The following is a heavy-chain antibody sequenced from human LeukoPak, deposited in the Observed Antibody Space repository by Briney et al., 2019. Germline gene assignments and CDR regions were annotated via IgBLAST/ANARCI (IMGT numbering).Heavy chain of an antibody. J-gene: IGHJ5*02. CDR1: GYTFTSYG. CDR2: ISAYNGNT. V-gene: IGHV1-18*01. D-gene: IGHD3-22*01. CDR3: ARRQGARSSGYYSYWFDP. Sequence: GASVKVSCKASGYTFTSYGISWVRQAPGQGLEWMGWISAYNGNTNYAQKLQGRVTMTTDTSTSTAYMELRSLRSDDTAGYYCARRQGARSSGYYSYWFDPWGQGTLVTVSS.